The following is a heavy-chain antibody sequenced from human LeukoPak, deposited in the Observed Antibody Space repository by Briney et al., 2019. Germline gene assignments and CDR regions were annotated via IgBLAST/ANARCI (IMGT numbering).Heavy chain of an antibody. Sequence: ASETLSLTCTVSGGFISSYYWSGIRQPPGKGLEWIGYIYYSGSTNYNPSLKSRVTISVDTSKNQFSLKLSSVTAADTAVYYCARVLRYFDWSNPYYGMDVWGQGTTVTVSS. CDR3: ARVLRYFDWSNPYYGMDV. CDR2: IYYSGST. D-gene: IGHD3-9*01. CDR1: GGFISSYY. V-gene: IGHV4-59*01. J-gene: IGHJ6*02.